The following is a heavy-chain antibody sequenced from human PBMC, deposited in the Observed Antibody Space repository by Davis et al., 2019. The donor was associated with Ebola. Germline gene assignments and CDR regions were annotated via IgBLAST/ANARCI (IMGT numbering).Heavy chain of an antibody. Sequence: GESLKIPCAAPGFTFRSYAMTRVRQAPGKGLEWVSAISGSGGSTYYADSVKGRFTISRDNSKNTLYLQMNSLRAEDTAVYYCAKDLVYGSLDYWGQGTLVTVSS. CDR1: GFTFRSYA. CDR3: AKDLVYGSLDY. J-gene: IGHJ4*02. CDR2: ISGSGGST. V-gene: IGHV3-23*01. D-gene: IGHD2-15*01.